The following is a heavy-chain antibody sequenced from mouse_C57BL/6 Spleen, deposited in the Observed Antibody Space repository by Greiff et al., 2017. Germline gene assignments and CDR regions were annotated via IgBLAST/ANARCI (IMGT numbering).Heavy chain of an antibody. CDR2: IDPANGNT. CDR3: ARNYYGTKFAY. J-gene: IGHJ3*01. V-gene: IGHV14-3*01. Sequence: VQLKESVAELVRPGASVKLSCTASGFNFNSSYMHWVKQRPEQGLEWIGRIDPANGNTKYAPKFQGKATITADTSSNTAYLQLSSLTSEDTAIYYCARNYYGTKFAYWGQGTLVTVSA. CDR1: GFNFNSSY. D-gene: IGHD1-1*01.